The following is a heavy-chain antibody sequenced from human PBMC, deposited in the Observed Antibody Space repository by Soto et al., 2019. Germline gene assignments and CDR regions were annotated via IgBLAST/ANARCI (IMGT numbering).Heavy chain of an antibody. Sequence: ASVKVSCKASGYTFTNYAMHWVRQAPGQRLERMGWINPGNGNTKYSQKFQGRVTITRDTSASTAYMELSSLRSEDTAVYYCAREQVVVAITPHWYFDLWGRGTLVTVSS. V-gene: IGHV1-3*01. D-gene: IGHD2-15*01. J-gene: IGHJ2*01. CDR3: AREQVVVAITPHWYFDL. CDR2: INPGNGNT. CDR1: GYTFTNYA.